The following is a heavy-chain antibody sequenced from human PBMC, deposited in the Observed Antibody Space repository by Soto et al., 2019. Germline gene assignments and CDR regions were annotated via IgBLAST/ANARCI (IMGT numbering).Heavy chain of an antibody. D-gene: IGHD3-3*01. Sequence: GGSLRLSCAASGFTFSSYAMHWVRQAPGKGLEWVAVISYDGSNKYYADSVKGRFTISRDNSKNTLYLQMNSLRAEDTAVYYCAKVLRFLEWLSNYYYYGMDVWGQGTTVTVSS. CDR3: AKVLRFLEWLSNYYYYGMDV. CDR2: ISYDGSNK. J-gene: IGHJ6*02. CDR1: GFTFSSYA. V-gene: IGHV3-30-3*01.